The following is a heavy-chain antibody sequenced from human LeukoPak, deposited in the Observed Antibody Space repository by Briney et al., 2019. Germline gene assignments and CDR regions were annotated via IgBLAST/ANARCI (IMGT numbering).Heavy chain of an antibody. Sequence: GGSLRLSCAASGFTFSSYEMNWVRQAPGKGLEWVSYISSSGSTIYYADSVKGRFTISRDHAQNSLYMQMNSLRAEDTAVYYCASLLRSSWRYFDYWGQGTLVTVSS. CDR1: GFTFSSYE. V-gene: IGHV3-48*03. CDR2: ISSSGSTI. CDR3: ASLLRSSWRYFDY. D-gene: IGHD6-13*01. J-gene: IGHJ4*02.